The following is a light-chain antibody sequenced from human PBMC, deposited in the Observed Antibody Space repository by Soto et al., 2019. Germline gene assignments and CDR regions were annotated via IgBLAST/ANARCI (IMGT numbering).Light chain of an antibody. Sequence: QSALTQPASVSGSPGQTITISCTGTSSDVGGYAYVSWYQQYPGKVPKLVISEVSNRPSGGSHRFSGSRSGNTASLTISWLQAEDEADYHCSSYTSRTTPVFGGGTKLTVL. CDR3: SSYTSRTTPV. CDR2: EVS. J-gene: IGLJ2*01. V-gene: IGLV2-14*01. CDR1: SSDVGGYAY.